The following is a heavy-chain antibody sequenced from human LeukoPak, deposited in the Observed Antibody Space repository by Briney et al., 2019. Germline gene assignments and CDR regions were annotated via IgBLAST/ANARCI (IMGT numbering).Heavy chain of an antibody. V-gene: IGHV1-2*02. CDR2: INPNSGGT. D-gene: IGHD6-13*01. J-gene: IGHJ4*02. Sequence: GASLKVSCKSSGYPFIGYYMHCVRQAPGQGLEWMGWINPNSGGTNYAQKFQGMVTMTRDTSISTAYMELSSLRSDDTAVYYCTSQQLVPLWGQGTLVTVSS. CDR1: GYPFIGYY. CDR3: TSQQLVPL.